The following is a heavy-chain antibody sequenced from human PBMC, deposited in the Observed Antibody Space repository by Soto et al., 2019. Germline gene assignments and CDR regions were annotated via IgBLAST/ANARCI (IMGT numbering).Heavy chain of an antibody. V-gene: IGHV4-34*01. D-gene: IGHD3-22*01. J-gene: IGHJ4*02. CDR3: ARGYESSRRYLPLLDY. CDR2: ISHSGST. Sequence: WTWIRLTPGKGLEWIGEISHSGSTNYNPSLMSRVTMSADTSKKQFSLRLSSVTAADTALYFCARGYESSRRYLPLLDYWGQGTLVTVSS.